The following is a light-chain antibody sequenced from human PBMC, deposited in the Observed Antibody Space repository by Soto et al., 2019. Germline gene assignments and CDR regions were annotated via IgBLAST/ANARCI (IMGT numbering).Light chain of an antibody. CDR3: QSYDIRLNEGV. V-gene: IGLV1-40*01. CDR2: GNS. Sequence: QSVLTQPPSVSGAPGQRVTISCTGSTSNIGAGYDVHWYQQLPGTAPKLLMYGNSNRPSGVPDRFSGSKSGTSASLAITGLQAEDEADYYCQSYDIRLNEGVFGGGTKLTVL. CDR1: TSNIGAGYD. J-gene: IGLJ2*01.